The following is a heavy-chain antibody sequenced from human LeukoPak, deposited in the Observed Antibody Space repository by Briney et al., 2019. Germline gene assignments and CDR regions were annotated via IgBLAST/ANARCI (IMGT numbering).Heavy chain of an antibody. D-gene: IGHD3-22*01. CDR2: IYQSGST. Sequence: PSETLSLTCNVSGYSISSGYYWGWIRQPPGKGLEWIGSIYQSGSTYYNPSLKSRVTISVDTSKNQFSLKLSSVTAADTAVYYCARDTSSGYYYFLDYWGQGTLVTVSS. J-gene: IGHJ4*02. CDR1: GYSISSGYY. V-gene: IGHV4-38-2*02. CDR3: ARDTSSGYYYFLDY.